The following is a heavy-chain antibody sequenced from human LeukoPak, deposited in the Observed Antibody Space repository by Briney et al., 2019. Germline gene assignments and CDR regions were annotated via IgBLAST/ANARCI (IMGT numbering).Heavy chain of an antibody. J-gene: IGHJ2*01. V-gene: IGHV3-13*01. CDR3: ARTTVTSGPYWYFDL. CDR2: IDIAGDT. D-gene: IGHD4-17*01. CDR1: GFTLSNYD. Sequence: GGSLRLSCAASGFTLSNYDMHWVRQATGEGLDWVSGIDIAGDTYYPGSVRGRFTISRENAENSLYLQMNSLRAGDTGVYYCARTTVTSGPYWYFDLWGRGTLVTVS.